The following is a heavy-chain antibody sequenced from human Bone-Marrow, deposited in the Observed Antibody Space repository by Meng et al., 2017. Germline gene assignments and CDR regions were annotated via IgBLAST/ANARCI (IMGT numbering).Heavy chain of an antibody. V-gene: IGHV4-59*12. D-gene: IGHD1-1*01. Sequence: QVQLQESGPGLVKPSETLSLTCAVSGDSISGYFWSWIRQPPGKGLEWIGYVFYTGSTKYNPSLKSRIALSIDTSKAHFSLKMTSVTAADTAMYYCARDSSPLEGRFDPWGQGTLVTVSS. CDR1: GDSISGYF. CDR3: ARDSSPLEGRFDP. CDR2: VFYTGST. J-gene: IGHJ5*02.